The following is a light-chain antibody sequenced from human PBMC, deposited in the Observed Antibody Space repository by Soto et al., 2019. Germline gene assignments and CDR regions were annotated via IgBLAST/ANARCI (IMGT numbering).Light chain of an antibody. V-gene: IGKV3-11*01. CDR1: QSVTSN. Sequence: EIVLTQSPGTLSLSPGERATLSCRASQSVTSNLAWYQQKLGQAPRLLIYGASTRATGISARFSGSGSGTDFTLTISSLEPEDFAVYYCQQRTNWPLTFGGGTKVDI. CDR3: QQRTNWPLT. CDR2: GAS. J-gene: IGKJ4*01.